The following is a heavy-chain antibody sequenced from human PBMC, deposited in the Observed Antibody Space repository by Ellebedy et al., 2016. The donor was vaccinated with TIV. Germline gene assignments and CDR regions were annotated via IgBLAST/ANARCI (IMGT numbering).Heavy chain of an antibody. CDR3: ARGGAGYSSGWPFDS. D-gene: IGHD6-19*01. CDR1: GGSFSANY. Sequence: MPSETLSLTCAVYGGSFSANYWSWIRQPPGKGLEWIGEIRHIGTTRYNPSLKSRVTISVDTSKNQFSLNLSSVTAADTAVYYCARGGAGYSSGWPFDSWGQGTLVTVSS. V-gene: IGHV4-34*01. CDR2: IRHIGTT. J-gene: IGHJ4*02.